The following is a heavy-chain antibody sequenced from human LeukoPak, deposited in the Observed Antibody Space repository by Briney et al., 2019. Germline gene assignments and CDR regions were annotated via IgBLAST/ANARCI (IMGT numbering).Heavy chain of an antibody. V-gene: IGHV3-21*01. J-gene: IGHJ6*03. CDR3: ASSGLNYYYMAV. CDR1: GFTFSSYN. Sequence: GGSLRLSCAASGFTFSSYNMNWVRQAPGKGLEWVSSISTSSSYIYYADSVKGRFTISRDNAKNSLYLQMNSLRAEDTAVYYCASSGLNYYYMAVWAKGTTVTV. CDR2: ISTSSSYI.